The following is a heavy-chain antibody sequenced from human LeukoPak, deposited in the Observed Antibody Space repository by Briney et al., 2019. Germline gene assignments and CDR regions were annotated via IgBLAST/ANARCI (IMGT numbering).Heavy chain of an antibody. CDR3: AREGYYDSSGYSIGFNY. J-gene: IGHJ4*02. V-gene: IGHV3-74*01. D-gene: IGHD3-22*01. CDR2: INSDGRTT. CDR1: EFTFSSYW. Sequence: GGSLRLSCEASEFTFSSYWMHWVRQAPGKGLVWVSRINSDGRTTIYADSVKGRFTISRDNAKNTLYLQMNSLRAEDTAVYYCAREGYYDSSGYSIGFNYWGQGTLVTVPS.